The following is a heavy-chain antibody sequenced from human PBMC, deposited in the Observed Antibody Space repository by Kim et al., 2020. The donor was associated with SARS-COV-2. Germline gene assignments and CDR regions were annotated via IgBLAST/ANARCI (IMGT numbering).Heavy chain of an antibody. Sequence: GGSLRLSCAASGFTFRSYAMHWVRQAPGKGLEWVSAIGSGGTPYYADSVKGRFTISRDDSTNTLYLHMFGLRADDTARYHCVKRPPSGSGYYYDHWGQGTLVTVSS. CDR2: IGSGGTP. CDR1: GFTFRSYA. J-gene: IGHJ4*02. V-gene: IGHV3-23*01. CDR3: VKRPPSGSGYYYDH.